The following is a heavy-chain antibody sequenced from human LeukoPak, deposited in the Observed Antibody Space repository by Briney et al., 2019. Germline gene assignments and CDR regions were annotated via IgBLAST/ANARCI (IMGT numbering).Heavy chain of an antibody. CDR1: GASITSSNYY. J-gene: IGHJ4*02. CDR2: IYSSGNT. D-gene: IGHD3-10*01. V-gene: IGHV4-39*07. Sequence: SETLSLTCAVSGASITSSNYYWGWVRQSPGKGLEWIGNIYSSGNTYYNASPKSRVTMYIDTSKNQFFLKLSSVTAADTAVYYCARGRRFGPPDYWGQGTLVTASS. CDR3: ARGRRFGPPDY.